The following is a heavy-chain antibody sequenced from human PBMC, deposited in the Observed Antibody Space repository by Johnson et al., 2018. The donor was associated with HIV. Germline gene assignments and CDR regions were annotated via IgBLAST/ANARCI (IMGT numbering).Heavy chain of an antibody. D-gene: IGHD6-19*01. V-gene: IGHV3-30*04. CDR2: ISYDGSNK. J-gene: IGHJ3*02. CDR3: TRDSVAPDAFDM. CDR1: RFTFRNYA. Sequence: QMQLVESGGGVVQPGRSLRLSCAASRFTFRNYAMHWVRQAPGKGLEGVAAISYDGSNKYYADSVTGRFTISRDNSKNTLYLQMNSLRGEDTAVYYCTRDSVAPDAFDMWGQGTMVTVSS.